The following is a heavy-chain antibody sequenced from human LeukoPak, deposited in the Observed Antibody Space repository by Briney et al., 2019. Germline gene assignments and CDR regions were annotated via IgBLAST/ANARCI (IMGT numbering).Heavy chain of an antibody. CDR1: GGSFSGYY. V-gene: IGHV4-34*01. Sequence: PSETLSLTCAVYGGSFSGYYWSWIRQPPGKGLEWIGEINHSGSTNYNPSLKSRVTISVDTSKNQFSLKLSSVTAADTAVYYCARVIRIAEYYFDYWGQGTLVTVSS. CDR2: INHSGST. J-gene: IGHJ4*02. D-gene: IGHD6-13*01. CDR3: ARVIRIAEYYFDY.